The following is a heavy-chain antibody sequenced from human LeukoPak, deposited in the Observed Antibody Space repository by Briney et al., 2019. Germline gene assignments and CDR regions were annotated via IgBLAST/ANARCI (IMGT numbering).Heavy chain of an antibody. J-gene: IGHJ3*02. CDR1: GFTFSSYA. Sequence: GGSLRLSCAASGFTFSSYAMSWVRQAPGKGLEWVSAISGSGGSTYYADSVKGRFTISRDNSKNTLYLQMNSLRAEDTAVYYCARDRHCSSTSCPGAFDIWGQGTMVTVSS. CDR3: ARDRHCSSTSCPGAFDI. D-gene: IGHD2-2*01. CDR2: ISGSGGST. V-gene: IGHV3-23*01.